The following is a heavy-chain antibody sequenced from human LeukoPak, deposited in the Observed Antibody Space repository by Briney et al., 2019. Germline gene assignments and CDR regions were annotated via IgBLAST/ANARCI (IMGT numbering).Heavy chain of an antibody. D-gene: IGHD6-13*01. Sequence: PGRSLRLSCAASGFTFSSYAMHWVRQAPGKGLEWVAVISYDGSNKYYADSVKGRFTISRDSSKNTLYLQMNSLRAEDTAVYYCARQPAAKYYFDYWGQGTLVTVSS. V-gene: IGHV3-30-3*01. CDR3: ARQPAAKYYFDY. CDR2: ISYDGSNK. CDR1: GFTFSSYA. J-gene: IGHJ4*02.